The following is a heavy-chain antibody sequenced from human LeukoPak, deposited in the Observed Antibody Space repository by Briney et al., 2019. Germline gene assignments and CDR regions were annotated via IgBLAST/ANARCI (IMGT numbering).Heavy chain of an antibody. D-gene: IGHD3-22*01. CDR1: GFTFSSYA. V-gene: IGHV3-23*01. J-gene: IGHJ4*02. CDR3: ARDAMIVVVTDTNGDPTLFDY. CDR2: ISGSGGST. Sequence: GGSLRLSCAASGFTFSSYAMSWVRQAPGKGLEWVSAISGSGGSTYYADSVKGRFTISRDNSKNTLYLQMNSLRAEDAAVYYCARDAMIVVVTDTNGDPTLFDYWGQGTLVTVSS.